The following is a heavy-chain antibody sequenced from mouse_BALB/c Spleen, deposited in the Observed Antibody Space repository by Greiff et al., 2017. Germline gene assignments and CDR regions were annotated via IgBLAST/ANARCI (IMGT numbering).Heavy chain of an antibody. CDR3: ARGDGYYAYFDV. CDR2: IYPYNGGT. CDR1: GYTFTDYN. V-gene: IGHV1S29*02. Sequence: VQLKQSGPELVKPGASVKISCKASGYTFTDYNMHWVKQSHGKSLEWIGYIYPYNGGTGYNQKFKSKATLTVDNSSSTAYMELRSLTSEDSAVYYCARGDGYYAYFDVWGAGTTVTVSS. D-gene: IGHD2-3*01. J-gene: IGHJ1*01.